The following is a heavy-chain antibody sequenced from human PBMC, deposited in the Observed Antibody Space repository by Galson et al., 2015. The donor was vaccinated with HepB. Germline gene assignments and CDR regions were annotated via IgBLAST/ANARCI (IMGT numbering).Heavy chain of an antibody. Sequence: SLRLSCAASGFTFGSYAMNWVRQAPGKRLEWVAVTSYDGGNKYFADSVKGRFAISRDNSKNTLFLQMNSLRTEDTALYYCAAELRMADAGFDALDIWGQGTMVTVSS. CDR2: TSYDGGNK. CDR1: GFTFGSYA. D-gene: IGHD5-24*01. J-gene: IGHJ3*02. CDR3: AAELRMADAGFDALDI. V-gene: IGHV3-30*09.